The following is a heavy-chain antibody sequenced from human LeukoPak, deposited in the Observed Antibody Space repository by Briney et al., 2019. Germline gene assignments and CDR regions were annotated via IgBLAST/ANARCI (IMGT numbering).Heavy chain of an antibody. D-gene: IGHD3-22*01. J-gene: IGHJ1*01. CDR3: ARDLVVGPAEYFQH. CDR2: SNQDGSEK. V-gene: IGHV3-7*01. CDR1: VFLFSTFG. Sequence: PGGSLRLSCAPSVFLFSTFGMSWGPRAPGTGLGWLTNSNQDGSEKYYLESVSGRFTISRDNAKNSLYLQMNSLRAEDTAVYYCARDLVVGPAEYFQHWGQGTLVTVSS.